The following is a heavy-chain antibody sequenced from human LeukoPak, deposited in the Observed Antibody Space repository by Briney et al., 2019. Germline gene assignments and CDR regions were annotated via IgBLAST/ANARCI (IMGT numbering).Heavy chain of an antibody. J-gene: IGHJ5*02. V-gene: IGHV4-34*01. CDR2: INHSGST. D-gene: IGHD6-13*01. CDR1: GGSFSGYY. Sequence: SETLSLTCAVYGGSFSGYYWSWIRQPPGKGLEWIGEINHSGSTNYNPSLKSRVTISVDTSKNQFSLKLSSVTAADTAVYYCARVIAVAGTWWFDPWGQGTLVTVSS. CDR3: ARVIAVAGTWWFDP.